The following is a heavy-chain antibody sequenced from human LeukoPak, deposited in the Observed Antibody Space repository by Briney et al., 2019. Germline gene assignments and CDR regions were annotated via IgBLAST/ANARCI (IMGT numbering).Heavy chain of an antibody. J-gene: IGHJ5*02. CDR2: ISSSGSTR. Sequence: GGSLRLSCAASGFTFSDYYMSWIRQAPGKGLEWVSYISSSGSTRYYADSVKGRFTISRDNAKNSLYLQMNSLRAEDTAVYYCARGRIAAASCWFDPWGQGTLVTVSS. D-gene: IGHD6-13*01. V-gene: IGHV3-11*01. CDR1: GFTFSDYY. CDR3: ARGRIAAASCWFDP.